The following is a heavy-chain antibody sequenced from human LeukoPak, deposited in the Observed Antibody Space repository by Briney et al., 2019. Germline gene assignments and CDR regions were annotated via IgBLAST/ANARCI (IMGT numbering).Heavy chain of an antibody. CDR3: ARVRYCSGGSCYGGTYYFDY. CDR1: GFTFSSYS. CDR2: ISSSSSTI. J-gene: IGHJ4*02. D-gene: IGHD2-15*01. Sequence: GGSLRLSCAASGFTFSSYSMNWVRQAPGKGLEWVSYISSSSSTIYYADSVKGRFTISRDSAKNSLFLQMNSLRAEDTAVYYCARVRYCSGGSCYGGTYYFDYWGQGTLVTVSS. V-gene: IGHV3-48*01.